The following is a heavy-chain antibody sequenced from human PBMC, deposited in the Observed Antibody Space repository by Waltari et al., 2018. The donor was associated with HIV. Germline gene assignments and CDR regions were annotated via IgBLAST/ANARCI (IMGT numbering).Heavy chain of an antibody. V-gene: IGHV3-23*04. D-gene: IGHD3-16*01. Sequence: VQLVESGGGLVQPGGSLRLYCAASGFTFRPYALNWVRQAPGKGLEWVSIISGSGLTSYYAESVRGRFTISRDNVKNTLYLEMNNLRADDTAIYYCASAFYFGTPPVTWGRGTLVTVSS. CDR1: GFTFRPYA. CDR2: ISGSGLTS. J-gene: IGHJ5*02. CDR3: ASAFYFGTPPVT.